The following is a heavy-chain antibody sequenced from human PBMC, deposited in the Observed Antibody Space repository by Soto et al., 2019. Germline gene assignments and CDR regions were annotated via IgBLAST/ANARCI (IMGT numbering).Heavy chain of an antibody. V-gene: IGHV3-48*01. CDR1: GFTFSSYS. CDR3: ARDRKDGDYSNWFDP. CDR2: ISSSSSTI. D-gene: IGHD4-17*01. Sequence: GGSLRLSCAASGFTFSSYSMNWVRQAPGKGLEWVSYISSSSSTIYYADSVKGRFTISRDNAKNSLYLQMNSLRAEDTAVYYCARDRKDGDYSNWFDPWGQGTLVTVSS. J-gene: IGHJ5*02.